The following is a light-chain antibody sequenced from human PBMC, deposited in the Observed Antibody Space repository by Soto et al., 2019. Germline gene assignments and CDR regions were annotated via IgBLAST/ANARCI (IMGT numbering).Light chain of an antibody. CDR2: EVN. V-gene: IGLV2-14*01. CDR1: SSDVGGYNY. CDR3: CSYTSSSTYV. J-gene: IGLJ1*01. Sequence: QSALTQPASVSGSPGQSITISCTGTSSDVGGYNYVSWYQQYPGKAPKIMIYEVNNRPSGVSNRFSGSKSDNTASLTISGLQAEDEADYDCCSYTSSSTYVFGTGTKVTVL.